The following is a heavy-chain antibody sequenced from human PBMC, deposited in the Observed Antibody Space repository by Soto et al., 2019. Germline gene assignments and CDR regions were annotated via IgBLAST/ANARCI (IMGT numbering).Heavy chain of an antibody. J-gene: IGHJ4*02. Sequence: EVQLLESGGGSVQPGGPLRLSCAASGFTFITYDMTWVRQAPGKGLEWVSVSRGSDGSTYYADSVKGRFTISRDNSKNTVYLQMNSLRADDTAIYYCVKGNWGDYWAQGTLVTVSS. V-gene: IGHV3-23*01. CDR3: VKGNWGDY. CDR1: GFTFITYD. CDR2: SRGSDGST. D-gene: IGHD7-27*01.